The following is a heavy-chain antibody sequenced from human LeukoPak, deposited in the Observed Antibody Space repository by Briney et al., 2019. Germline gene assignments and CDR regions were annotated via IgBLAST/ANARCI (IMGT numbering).Heavy chain of an antibody. CDR2: TYYRSKWSN. CDR1: GDSVSSNSAT. D-gene: IGHD3-22*01. J-gene: IGHJ4*02. V-gene: IGHV6-1*01. Sequence: SQTLSLTCAISGDSVSSNSATWNWIGQSPSRGLEWLGRTYYRSKWSNDYAVSVKSRITINPDISKNHFSLQLSSVTPEDTAVYYCVRCYYDGSDNPRFDYWGQGTLVTVSS. CDR3: VRCYYDGSDNPRFDY.